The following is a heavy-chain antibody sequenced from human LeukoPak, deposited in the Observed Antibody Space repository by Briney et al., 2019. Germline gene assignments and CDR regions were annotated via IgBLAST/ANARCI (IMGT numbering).Heavy chain of an antibody. CDR1: GITFSSYA. V-gene: IGHV3-23*01. D-gene: IGHD4-17*01. CDR3: AKGPLPGGVQD. CDR2: ISGSGGST. J-gene: IGHJ1*01. Sequence: GSLRPSCAAFGITFSSYAISWVRQAPGKGLGWVSAISGSGGSTYYADSVKGRVTLSRDNSKNTVYPQMNSLRSEGTARHYCAKGPLPGGVQDWGRGPLVTVSS.